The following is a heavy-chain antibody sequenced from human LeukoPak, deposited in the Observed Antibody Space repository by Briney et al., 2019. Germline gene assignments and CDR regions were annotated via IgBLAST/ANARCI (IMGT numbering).Heavy chain of an antibody. D-gene: IGHD2-2*02. J-gene: IGHJ4*02. V-gene: IGHV1-69*01. CDR2: IIPIFGTA. CDR3: ARGTPETYCSSTSCYTLFDY. Sequence: SVKVSCKASGGTFSSYATSWVRQAPGQGLEWMGGIIPIFGTANYAQKFQGRVTITADESTSTAYMELSSLRSEDTAVYYCARGTPETYCSSTSCYTLFDYWGQGTLVTVSS. CDR1: GGTFSSYA.